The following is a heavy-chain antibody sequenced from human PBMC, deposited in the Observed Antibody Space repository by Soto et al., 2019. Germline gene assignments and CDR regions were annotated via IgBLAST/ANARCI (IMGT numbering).Heavy chain of an antibody. Sequence: PSVPLSLSCRVSGGSSRSSDYCLGWNSQPPGKGLEWIGSLDKSGNAYFSLSLKSRLTISADTSRNQFSLKLSSVTAADTALYYCARHALIQRNFDRVDVFALLGVGTTVTVSS. CDR3: ARHALIQRNFDRVDVFAL. CDR1: GGSSRSSDYC. D-gene: IGHD3-9*01. CDR2: LDKSGNA. V-gene: IGHV4-39*01. J-gene: IGHJ3*01.